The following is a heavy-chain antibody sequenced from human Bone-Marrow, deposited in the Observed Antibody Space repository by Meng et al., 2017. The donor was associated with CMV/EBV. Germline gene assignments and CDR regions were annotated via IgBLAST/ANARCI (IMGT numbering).Heavy chain of an antibody. V-gene: IGHV3-64*02. Sequence: GESLKISCAVSGFNFSGHAFHWVRQAPGKGLDYVSSISSNGDDTYYADSVKDRFTISRDNSKNTLYLQMGSVRVEDTAVYYCARDGDSADGDYWGQGSLVTVSS. CDR3: ARDGDSADGDY. D-gene: IGHD5-24*01. CDR1: GFNFSGHA. J-gene: IGHJ4*02. CDR2: ISSNGDDT.